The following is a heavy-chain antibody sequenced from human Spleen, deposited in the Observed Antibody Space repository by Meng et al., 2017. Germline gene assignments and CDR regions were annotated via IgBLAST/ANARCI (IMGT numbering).Heavy chain of an antibody. CDR2: IGHSGIT. Sequence: QPQLQESGPGLVKPSEALSLTCSGSGGSISTSSYYWGWIRQPPGKGLEWIGSIGHSGITYYTPSLKSRVTVSIDTSKSQFSLKLTSVTAADTAVYYCVRSSGWVRTGFDPWGQGTLVTVSS. J-gene: IGHJ5*02. D-gene: IGHD6-19*01. CDR3: VRSSGWVRTGFDP. V-gene: IGHV4-39*01. CDR1: GGSISTSSYY.